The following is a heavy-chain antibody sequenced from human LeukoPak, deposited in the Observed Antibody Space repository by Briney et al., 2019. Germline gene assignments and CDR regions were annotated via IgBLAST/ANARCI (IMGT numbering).Heavy chain of an antibody. J-gene: IGHJ2*01. V-gene: IGHV4-34*01. CDR1: GGSFSGYY. D-gene: IGHD6-19*01. Sequence: PSETLSLTCAVYGGSFSGYYWRWIRQPPGKGLEWVGEINHSGSTNYNPSLKSRVTISVDTSKNQFSLKLSSVTAADTAVYYCARAAPSIAVAGTPRWYFDLWGRGTLVTVSS. CDR2: INHSGST. CDR3: ARAAPSIAVAGTPRWYFDL.